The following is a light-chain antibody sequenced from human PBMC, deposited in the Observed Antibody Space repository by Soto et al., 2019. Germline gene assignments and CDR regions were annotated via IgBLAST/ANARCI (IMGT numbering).Light chain of an antibody. CDR2: AAS. J-gene: IGKJ1*01. CDR3: QKYNSDRRT. CDR1: QGISNY. V-gene: IGKV1-27*01. Sequence: DIQMTQSPSSLSASVGARVTITCRASQGISNYLAWYQQKPGKVPKLLIYAASTLQSGVPSRVRGSGSGTDFTLTISSLQPEDFATYYSQKYNSDRRTFGHGTKVEIK.